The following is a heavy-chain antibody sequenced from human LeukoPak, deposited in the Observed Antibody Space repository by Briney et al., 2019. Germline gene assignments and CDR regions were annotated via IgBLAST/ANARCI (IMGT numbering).Heavy chain of an antibody. CDR3: ARHGYSSSWRFDY. CDR1: GGSISDSSYY. CDR2: IYYSGST. J-gene: IGHJ4*02. V-gene: IGHV4-39*01. D-gene: IGHD6-13*01. Sequence: SETLSLTCTVSGGSISDSSYYWGWIRQPPGKGLEWIGSIYYSGSTYYNPSLKSRVTISADTSKNQFSLNLSSVTAADTSVFYCARHGYSSSWRFDYWGQGTLVTVSS.